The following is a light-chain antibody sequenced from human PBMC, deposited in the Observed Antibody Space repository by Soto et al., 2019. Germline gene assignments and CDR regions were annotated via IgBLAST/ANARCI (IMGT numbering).Light chain of an antibody. CDR1: RGHSSYG. CDR3: QTWGTGIPV. V-gene: IGLV4-69*01. J-gene: IGLJ7*01. CDR2: LNSDGSH. Sequence: QPVLTQSPSASASRGASVKLTCTLSRGHSSYGIAWHQQQPEKGPRYLMKLNSDGSHSKGDGIPDRFSGSSSGAERYLTISSLQSEDEADYYCQTWGTGIPVFGGGTQLTVL.